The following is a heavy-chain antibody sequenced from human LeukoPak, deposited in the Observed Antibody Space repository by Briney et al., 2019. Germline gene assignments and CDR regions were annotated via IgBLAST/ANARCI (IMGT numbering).Heavy chain of an antibody. D-gene: IGHD5-18*01. CDR1: GFTFSSYE. V-gene: IGHV3-48*03. CDR2: ISSSGSTI. CDR3: ARDLRTGYTYGYPLGF. Sequence: PGGSLRLSCAASGFTFSSYEMNWVRQAPGKGLEWVSYISSSGSTIYYADSVKGRFTISRDNAKNSLYLQMNSLRAEDTAVYYCARDLRTGYTYGYPLGFWGQGTLLTVSS. J-gene: IGHJ4*02.